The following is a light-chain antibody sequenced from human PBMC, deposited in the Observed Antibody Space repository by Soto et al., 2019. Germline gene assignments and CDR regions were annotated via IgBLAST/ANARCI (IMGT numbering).Light chain of an antibody. CDR2: DVS. J-gene: IGLJ3*02. CDR3: SSYTSSSTLWV. CDR1: SSDVGGYNY. V-gene: IGLV2-14*01. Sequence: QSVLTQPASGSGSPGQSITISCTGTSSDVGGYNYVSWYQQHPGKAPKLMIYDVSNRPSGVSNRFSGSKSGNTASLTISGLQAEDEADYYCSSYTSSSTLWVFGGGTKVTVL.